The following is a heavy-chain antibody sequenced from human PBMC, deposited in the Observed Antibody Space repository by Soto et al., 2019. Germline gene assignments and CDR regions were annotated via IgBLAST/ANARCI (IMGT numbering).Heavy chain of an antibody. J-gene: IGHJ4*02. V-gene: IGHV4-39*01. CDR3: ARRLHACIVVAGQLGY. CDR1: GGSIRSSSYY. D-gene: IGHD6-19*01. Sequence: QLQLQESGPGLVKPSETLSLTCTVSGGSIRSSSYYWAWIRQPPGKGLEWIGSIFYSGTTYYNPSLKSRVTISIDTSKSQFSLKLSSVSAADTAVYYCARRLHACIVVAGQLGYWGQGTLVTVSS. CDR2: IFYSGTT.